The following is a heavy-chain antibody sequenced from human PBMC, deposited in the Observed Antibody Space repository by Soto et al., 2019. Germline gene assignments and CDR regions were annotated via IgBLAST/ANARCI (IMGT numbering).Heavy chain of an antibody. CDR3: VKDPTLRSDFDF. Sequence: PGGSLRLSCAASGFTFSSYAMSWVRQAPGKGLEWVSAISGSGGSAYYADSVKGRFTISRDNSKNTLYLQMNSLRAEDTAVYYCVKDPTLRSDFDFWGQGTLVTVSS. J-gene: IGHJ4*02. CDR1: GFTFSSYA. V-gene: IGHV3-23*01. CDR2: ISGSGGSA.